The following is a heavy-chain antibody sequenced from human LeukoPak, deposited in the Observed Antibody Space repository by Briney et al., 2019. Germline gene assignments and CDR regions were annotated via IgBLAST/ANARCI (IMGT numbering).Heavy chain of an antibody. CDR1: GFTFSTYW. J-gene: IGHJ6*03. Sequence: AGGSLRLSCAASGFTFSTYWMTWVRQAPGKGLEWVANIKQDGSEKYYVDSVKGRFTISRDNAKNSLYLQMNSLRAEDTAVYYCARVFGGFYYYMDVWGKGTTVTISS. CDR2: IKQDGSEK. CDR3: ARVFGGFYYYMDV. V-gene: IGHV3-7*01. D-gene: IGHD3-10*01.